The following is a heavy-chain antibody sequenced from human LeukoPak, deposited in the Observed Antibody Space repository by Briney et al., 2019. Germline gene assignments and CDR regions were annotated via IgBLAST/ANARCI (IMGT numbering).Heavy chain of an antibody. CDR3: ARSYYGSGGYFDY. D-gene: IGHD3-10*01. CDR2: INWNGGST. J-gene: IGHJ4*02. V-gene: IGHV3-20*04. CDR1: GFTFDDYA. Sequence: GRSLRLSCAASGFTFDDYAMHWVRQAPGKGLEWVSGINWNGGSTGYADSVKGRFTISRDNAKNSLYLQMNSLRAEDTALYYCARSYYGSGGYFDYWGQGTLVTVSS.